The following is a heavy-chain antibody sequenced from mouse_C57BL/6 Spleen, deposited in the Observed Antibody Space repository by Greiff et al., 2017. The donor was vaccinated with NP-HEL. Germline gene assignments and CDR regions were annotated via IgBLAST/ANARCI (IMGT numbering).Heavy chain of an antibody. CDR2: INPYNGDT. J-gene: IGHJ3*01. Sequence: EVQLQQSGPELVKPGDSVKISCKASGYSFTGYFMNWVMQSHGKSLAWIGRINPYNGDTFYNQKFKGKATLTVDKSSRTAHMELRSLTSEDSAVYYCARGYYYGSSAFAYWGQGTLVTVSA. CDR3: ARGYYYGSSAFAY. CDR1: GYSFTGYF. V-gene: IGHV1-20*01. D-gene: IGHD1-1*01.